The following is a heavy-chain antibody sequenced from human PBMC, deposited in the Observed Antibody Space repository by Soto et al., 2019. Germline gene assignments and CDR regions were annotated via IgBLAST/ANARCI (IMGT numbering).Heavy chain of an antibody. V-gene: IGHV3-15*01. CDR2: IKSKTDGGTT. D-gene: IGHD1-1*01. J-gene: IGHJ3*01. CDR1: GFTFSNAW. Sequence: GESLKISCAASGFTFSNAWMSWVRQAPGKGLEWVGRIKSKTDGGTTDYAAPGKGRFTISRDDSKNTLYLQMNSLKTEDTAVYYCTTFVRLSTGVWGQGTMVTVSS. CDR3: TTFVRLSTGV.